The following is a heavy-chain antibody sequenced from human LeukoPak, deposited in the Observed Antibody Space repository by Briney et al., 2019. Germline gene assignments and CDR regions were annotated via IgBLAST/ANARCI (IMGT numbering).Heavy chain of an antibody. Sequence: GESLKISCQASGYSFTSYWIGWVRQKPGKGLEWMGLIFPGDSDTKYSPSFQGQVTISADKSISTAYLQWSSLKASDTAMYYCATYFAGAETFDIWGQGTMVTVSS. D-gene: IGHD3-16*01. J-gene: IGHJ3*02. V-gene: IGHV5-51*01. CDR3: ATYFAGAETFDI. CDR2: IFPGDSDT. CDR1: GYSFTSYW.